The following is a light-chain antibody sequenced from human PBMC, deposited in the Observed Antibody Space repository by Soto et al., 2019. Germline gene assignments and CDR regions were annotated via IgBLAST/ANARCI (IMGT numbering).Light chain of an antibody. CDR2: DAS. CDR3: QQRSNWPPIT. J-gene: IGKJ5*01. CDR1: QSVSSY. V-gene: IGKV3-11*01. Sequence: EIVLTQSPATLSLSPGERASLSCRASQSVSSYLAWYQQQPGQAHRLLIYDASNRATGIPARFSGSGSGTDFTLTISSLEPEDFAVYYCQQRSNWPPITFGQGTRLEIK.